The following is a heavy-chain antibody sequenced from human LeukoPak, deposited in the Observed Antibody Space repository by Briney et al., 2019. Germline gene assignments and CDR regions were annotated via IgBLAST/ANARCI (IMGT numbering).Heavy chain of an antibody. CDR1: GFTFSSYG. V-gene: IGHV3-33*01. J-gene: IGHJ4*02. Sequence: PGRSLRLSCAASGFTFSSYGMHWVRQAPGKGLEWVAVIWYDGSNKYYADSVKGRFTISRDNSKNTLYLQMNSLRAEDTAVYYCARDRQQLADFDYWGQGTLVTVSS. CDR3: ARDRQQLADFDY. CDR2: IWYDGSNK. D-gene: IGHD6-13*01.